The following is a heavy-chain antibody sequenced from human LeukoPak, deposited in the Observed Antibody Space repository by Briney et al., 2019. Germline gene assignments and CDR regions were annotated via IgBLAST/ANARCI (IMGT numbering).Heavy chain of an antibody. V-gene: IGHV3-21*01. Sequence: GGSLRLSCSASGFPFSSYSMNWVRRAPGRGLEWVSSISTRIDYMYYADSVKGRFTISRDNAKNSLYLQMNSLRAEDTAVSYRARAIFSRGWYLVDYWGQGTLVTVS. CDR1: GFPFSSYS. J-gene: IGHJ4*02. CDR3: ARAIFSRGWYLVDY. CDR2: ISTRIDYM. D-gene: IGHD6-19*01.